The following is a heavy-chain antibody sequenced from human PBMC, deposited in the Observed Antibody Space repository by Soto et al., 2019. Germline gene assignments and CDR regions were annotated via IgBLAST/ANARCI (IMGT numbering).Heavy chain of an antibody. V-gene: IGHV4-31*03. J-gene: IGHJ6*02. Sequence: PSETLSITCTVSDGSISSGGYYWSWIRQHPGKGLEWIGYIYYSGSTYYNPSLKGRVTISVDTSKNQFSLKLSSVTAADTAVYYCARVGDDYSNYGVDVWGQGTTVTVSS. CDR3: ARVGDDYSNYGVDV. CDR1: DGSISSGGYY. D-gene: IGHD4-4*01. CDR2: IYYSGST.